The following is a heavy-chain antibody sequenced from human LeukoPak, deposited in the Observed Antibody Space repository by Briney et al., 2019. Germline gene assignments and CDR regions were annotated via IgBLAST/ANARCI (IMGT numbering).Heavy chain of an antibody. CDR2: ISSKSTSI. Sequence: GGSLRLSCAASGFMSSSYSMKWVRQAPGKGLEWISYISSKSTSIYYADSVKGRFTVSRDNAESSLYLQMNSLRAEDTAVYYCARGIRYYYYYGMDVWGQGTTVTVSS. CDR1: GFMSSSYS. J-gene: IGHJ6*02. CDR3: ARGIRYYYYYGMDV. V-gene: IGHV3-48*01.